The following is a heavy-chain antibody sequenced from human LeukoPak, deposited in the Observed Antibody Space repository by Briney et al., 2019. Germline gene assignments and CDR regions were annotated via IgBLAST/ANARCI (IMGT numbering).Heavy chain of an antibody. Sequence: GGSLRLSCTASGFTFNSYAMNWVRQAPGKGLEWVSSISSSSSYIYYADSVKGRFTISRDNAKNSLYLQMNSLRAEDTAVYYCARDRRWEYCGGDCPFFDYWGQGTLVTVSS. J-gene: IGHJ4*02. CDR3: ARDRRWEYCGGDCPFFDY. V-gene: IGHV3-21*01. CDR2: ISSSSSYI. D-gene: IGHD2-21*02. CDR1: GFTFNSYA.